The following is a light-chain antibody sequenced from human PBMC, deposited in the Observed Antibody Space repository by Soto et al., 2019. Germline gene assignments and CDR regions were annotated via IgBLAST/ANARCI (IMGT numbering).Light chain of an antibody. Sequence: DIQMTQSPSSLSASVGDRVTITCRASQSISNYFNWYQQKPGKAPKLLIYAASSMQCGVPSRISGRGSETDFTLTISSRQPDDSATYYCQQSFSPLWTFGQGTKVEV. CDR3: QQSFSPLWT. CDR2: AAS. CDR1: QSISNY. J-gene: IGKJ1*01. V-gene: IGKV1-39*01.